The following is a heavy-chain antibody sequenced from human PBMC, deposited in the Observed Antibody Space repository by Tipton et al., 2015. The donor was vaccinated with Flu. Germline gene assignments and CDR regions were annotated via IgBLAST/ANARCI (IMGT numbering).Heavy chain of an antibody. CDR2: IYINDKT. CDR1: AFSLTDNY. CDR3: ARGIPDRDRDY. V-gene: IGHV3-53*01. Sequence: SLRLSCAISAFSLTDNYVSWVRQAPGKGPEWVSLIYINDKTYYSDSVKGRFTVSRDMSKNTLYLQMDNLRADDTAVYYCARGIPDRDRDYWGQGTLVTVSS. J-gene: IGHJ4*02. D-gene: IGHD5-24*01.